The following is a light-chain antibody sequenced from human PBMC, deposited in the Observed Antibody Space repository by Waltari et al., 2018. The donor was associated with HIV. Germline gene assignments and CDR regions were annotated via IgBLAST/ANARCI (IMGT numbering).Light chain of an antibody. CDR3: SSYTTTNTLV. Sequence: QSALTQPASVSGSPGASITISCPGTSSDISTYVFVSWYQKHPAKAPKLLIYDVTARPSGVSRRFSGSKSGSTASLTISAIQADDEADYYCSSYTTTNTLVFGPGTKLSVL. CDR1: SSDISTYVF. J-gene: IGLJ2*01. V-gene: IGLV2-14*03. CDR2: DVT.